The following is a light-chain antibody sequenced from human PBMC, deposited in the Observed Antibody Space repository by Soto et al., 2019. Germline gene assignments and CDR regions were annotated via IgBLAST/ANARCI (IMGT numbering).Light chain of an antibody. CDR1: QDINKN. CDR3: QQYESLPLT. V-gene: IGKV1-33*01. Sequence: DIQMTQSPSSLSASVGDRVTITCQASQDINKNLIWYQQKQGQPPKVLIYDASDLETGVPSRFSGSGSGTGFTFTISRLQPEDFETYYCQQYESLPLTFGQGTRLEIK. CDR2: DAS. J-gene: IGKJ5*01.